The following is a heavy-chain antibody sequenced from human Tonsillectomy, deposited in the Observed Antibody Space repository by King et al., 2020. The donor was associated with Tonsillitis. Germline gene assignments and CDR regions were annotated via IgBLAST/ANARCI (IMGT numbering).Heavy chain of an antibody. CDR2: IVVGSGNT. J-gene: IGHJ4*02. D-gene: IGHD3-10*01. CDR1: GFTFTSSA. CDR3: AASLERFGELSPLFDY. V-gene: IGHV1-58*01. Sequence: QLVQSGPEVKKPGTSVKVSCKASGFTFTSSAVQWVRQARGQRLEWIGWIVVGSGNTNYAQKFQERVTITRDMSTSTAYMELSSLRSEDTDVYYCAASLERFGELSPLFDYWGQGTLVTVSS.